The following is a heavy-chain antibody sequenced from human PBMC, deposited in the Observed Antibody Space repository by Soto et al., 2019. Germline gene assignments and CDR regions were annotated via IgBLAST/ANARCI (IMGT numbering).Heavy chain of an antibody. D-gene: IGHD2-21*02. CDR1: AFTFSSYA. CDR2: VSGSGAST. V-gene: IGHV3-23*01. CDR3: AKGRASDCPGCTQDY. J-gene: IGHJ4*02. Sequence: EVQLLESGGGLAQPGGSLRLSCAASAFTFSSYAMSWVRQAPGKGLEWVSAVSGSGASTYYADSVKGRFTISRDNSKNTRYLQMNSLRGEDTAVYYCAKGRASDCPGCTQDYWGQGTLVTVSS.